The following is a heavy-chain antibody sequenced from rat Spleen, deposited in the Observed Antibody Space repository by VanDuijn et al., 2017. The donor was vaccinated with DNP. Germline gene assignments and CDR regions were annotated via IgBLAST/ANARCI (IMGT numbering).Heavy chain of an antibody. CDR2: IGSPAYAP. V-gene: IGHV5-22*01. Sequence: EVQLVESGGGLVQPGRSLKLSCAASGFTFSAYYMAWVRQAPAKGLEWVAYIGSPAYAPYYTDSVKGRFTISRDNAKSTLYLQMNSRRSEDMATYYCVRWNSGHFDYWGQGVMVPVSS. CDR1: GFTFSAYY. CDR3: VRWNSGHFDY. D-gene: IGHD4-3*01. J-gene: IGHJ2*01.